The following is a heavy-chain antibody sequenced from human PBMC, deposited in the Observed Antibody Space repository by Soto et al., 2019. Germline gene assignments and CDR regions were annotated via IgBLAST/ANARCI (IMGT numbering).Heavy chain of an antibody. CDR1: GQSFSGHS. V-gene: IGHV4-34*01. CDR2: INESGST. D-gene: IGHD1-1*01. J-gene: IGHJ4*02. Sequence: QVQLQQWGAGLVKPSETLSLSCAVYGQSFSGHSWAWIRQSPGKGLEWIGEINESGSTYYNPSLKSRVTISADTSKNQFSLKLSSVNAADTAVYFCARGSGIVALPGELEDVNYDYWGQGTLVNVSS. CDR3: ARGSGIVALPGELEDVNYDY.